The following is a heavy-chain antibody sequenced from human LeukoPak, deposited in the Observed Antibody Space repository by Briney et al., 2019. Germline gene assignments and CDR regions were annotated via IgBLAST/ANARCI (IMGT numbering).Heavy chain of an antibody. CDR1: GGSISSGSDY. CDR3: ARSPRITMIVVVITVLLNFDL. D-gene: IGHD3-22*01. V-gene: IGHV4-61*02. Sequence: PSETLSLTCTVSGGSISSGSDYWSWIRQPAGKGLEWIGLIYTSGSTNYNPSLKSRVTISVGTSKNQFSLKLSSVTAADTAVYYCARSPRITMIVVVITVLLNFDLWGRGTLVTVSS. CDR2: IYTSGST. J-gene: IGHJ2*01.